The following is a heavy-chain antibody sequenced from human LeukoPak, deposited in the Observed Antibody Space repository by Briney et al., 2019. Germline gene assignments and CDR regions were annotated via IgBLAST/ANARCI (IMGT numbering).Heavy chain of an antibody. D-gene: IGHD2-15*01. CDR1: GGTFSSYA. J-gene: IGHJ4*02. V-gene: IGHV1-69*13. CDR2: IIPIFGTA. Sequence: SVKVSCKSSGGTFSSYAIIWVRQAPGQGLEWMGGIIPIFGTANYAQKFQGRVTITADESTSTAYMELSSLRSEDTAVYYCAIVATISPFDYWGQGTLVTVSS. CDR3: AIVATISPFDY.